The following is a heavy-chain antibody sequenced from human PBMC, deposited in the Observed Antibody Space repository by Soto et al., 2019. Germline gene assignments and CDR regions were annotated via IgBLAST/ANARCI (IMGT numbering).Heavy chain of an antibody. V-gene: IGHV3-23*01. D-gene: IGHD3-10*01. J-gene: IGHJ6*03. Sequence: GGPLRLSCAASGCTFSNFAMSCIIQAPGKGLEWVSAISGSGGSTYYADSVKGRFTISRDNSKNTLYLQMNSLRAEDTAVYYCAKGSYYGSGRNPYYYYYMDVWGKGTTVTVSS. CDR2: ISGSGGST. CDR1: GCTFSNFA. CDR3: AKGSYYGSGRNPYYYYYMDV.